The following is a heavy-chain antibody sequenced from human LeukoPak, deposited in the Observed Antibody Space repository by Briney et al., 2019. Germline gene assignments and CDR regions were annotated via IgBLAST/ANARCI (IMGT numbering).Heavy chain of an antibody. CDR3: ASSKADYGDYGGYYYYMDV. J-gene: IGHJ6*03. CDR1: GYTFTSYY. D-gene: IGHD4-17*01. V-gene: IGHV1-46*01. CDR2: INPSGGST. Sequence: ASVKVSCKASGYTFTSYYMHWVRQAPGQGLEWMGIINPSGGSTSYAQKFQGRVTMTRDMSTSTVYMELSSLRSEDTAVYYCASSKADYGDYGGYYYYMDVWGKGTTVTVSS.